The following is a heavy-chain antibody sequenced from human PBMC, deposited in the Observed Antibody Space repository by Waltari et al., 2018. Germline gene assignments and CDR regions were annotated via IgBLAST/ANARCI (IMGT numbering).Heavy chain of an antibody. J-gene: IGHJ5*02. CDR1: GYTLTALS. Sequence: QVQLVQSGAEVKKPGASVKVSCKVSGYTLTALSMHWVRQAPGKGLGWMGGFDPADGETIYAQKFQGRVTMTEDTSTDTAYMELSSLRSEDTAVYYCATVRSYGDYDWFDPWGQGTLVTVSS. CDR2: FDPADGET. D-gene: IGHD4-17*01. V-gene: IGHV1-24*01. CDR3: ATVRSYGDYDWFDP.